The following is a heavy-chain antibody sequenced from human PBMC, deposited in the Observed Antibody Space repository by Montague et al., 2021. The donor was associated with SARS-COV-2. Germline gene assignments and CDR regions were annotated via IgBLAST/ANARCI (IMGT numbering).Heavy chain of an antibody. J-gene: IGHJ5*01. V-gene: IGHV4-59*08. CDR3: ARLGDSTPPVDS. CDR1: GDSLSFYF. D-gene: IGHD1-26*01. CDR2: IEYSGST. Sequence: SETLSLTCTVSGDSLSFYFWTWIRQPPGRGLEWIGYIEYSGSTNYNPSLTSRLTMSLDMSNNQFSLELKSVTAADTAVYYCARLGDSTPPVDSWGHGTLVSVSS.